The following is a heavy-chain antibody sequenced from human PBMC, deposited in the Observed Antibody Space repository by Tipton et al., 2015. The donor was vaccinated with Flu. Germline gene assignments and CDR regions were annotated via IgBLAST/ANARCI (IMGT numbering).Heavy chain of an antibody. CDR2: IYTSGST. CDR3: ARGQIFGWFDP. CDR1: GGSISSGSYY. D-gene: IGHD2/OR15-2a*01. V-gene: IGHV4-61*02. Sequence: TLSLTCTVSGGSISSGSYYWSWIRQPAGKGLEWIGRIYTSGSTNYNPSLKSRVTISVDTSKNQFSLKLSSVTAADTAVYYWARGQIFGWFDPWGQGTLVTVSS. J-gene: IGHJ5*02.